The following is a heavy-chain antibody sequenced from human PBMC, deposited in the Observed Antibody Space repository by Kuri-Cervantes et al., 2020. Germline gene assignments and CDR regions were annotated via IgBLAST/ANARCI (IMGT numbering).Heavy chain of an antibody. V-gene: IGHV4-39*01. CDR2: IYYSGSS. CDR3: ATRGYSGYVDGFDN. J-gene: IGHJ4*02. D-gene: IGHD5-12*01. CDR1: GVSVSSGSYY. Sequence: SETLSLTCSVSGVSVSSGSYYWTWIRQSPGKGLEWIGSIYYSGSSYYNPSLKSRVTISADTSKNQFSLKLSSVTAADTAVYYCATRGYSGYVDGFDNWGQGTLVTVSS.